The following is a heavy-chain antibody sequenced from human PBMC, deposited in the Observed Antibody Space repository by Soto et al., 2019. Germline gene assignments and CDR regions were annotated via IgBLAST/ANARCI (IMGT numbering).Heavy chain of an antibody. CDR2: VNPSGGHT. V-gene: IGHV1-46*01. Sequence: QVQLVHSGAEVKKPGASVKVSCKASGDTFTDYYIHWVRQAPGQGLEWMGTVNPSGGHTTYAQHFLVRMTMTRDTPTSTLYRELTSLTSEDTAVYYCARGGHVVVVTAALDYWGQGTLVTVSS. J-gene: IGHJ4*02. D-gene: IGHD2-21*02. CDR1: GDTFTDYY. CDR3: ARGGHVVVVTAALDY.